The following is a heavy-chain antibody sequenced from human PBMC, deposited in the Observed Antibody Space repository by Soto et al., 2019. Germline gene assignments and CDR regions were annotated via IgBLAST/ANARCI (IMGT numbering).Heavy chain of an antibody. Sequence: SETLSLTCTVSGGSISSGGYYWSWNRQHPGKGLEWIGYIHYNGNTYYNPSLRSRVTISVDTSKNQFSLKLSSVTAADTAVYYCARGRYYGSGSYYTWFDPWGQGTLVTVSS. CDR2: IHYNGNT. CDR3: ARGRYYGSGSYYTWFDP. CDR1: GGSISSGGYY. D-gene: IGHD3-10*01. J-gene: IGHJ5*02. V-gene: IGHV4-31*03.